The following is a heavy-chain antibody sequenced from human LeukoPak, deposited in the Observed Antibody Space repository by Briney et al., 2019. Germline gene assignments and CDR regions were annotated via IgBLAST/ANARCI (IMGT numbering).Heavy chain of an antibody. Sequence: GGSLRLSCAASGFSFSDNSMTWVRQAPGKGLEWVSSISPSSSYIFYSDSLKGRFTISRDNAKNSLYLQMNSLRVEDTAVYYCVRHRTASNYWGRGALVTVSS. V-gene: IGHV3-21*01. J-gene: IGHJ4*02. CDR1: GFSFSDNS. CDR2: ISPSSSYI. CDR3: VRHRTASNY. D-gene: IGHD2/OR15-2a*01.